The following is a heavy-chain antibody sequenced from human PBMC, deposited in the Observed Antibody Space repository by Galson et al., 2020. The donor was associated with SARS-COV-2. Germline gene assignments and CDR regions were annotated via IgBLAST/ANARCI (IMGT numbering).Heavy chain of an antibody. D-gene: IGHD4-4*01. CDR1: GTSISSGSYS. Sequence: SETLSLTCAVSGTSISSGSYSWNWIRQPPGKGLEWIGYISHSGGTYYNPSLKSRVTISGDRSKNQFSLRLSSVTAADTAVYYCARRHYGKYAPKAFDIWGPGTRVTVAS. CDR3: ARRHYGKYAPKAFDI. V-gene: IGHV4-30-2*01. J-gene: IGHJ3*02. CDR2: ISHSGGT.